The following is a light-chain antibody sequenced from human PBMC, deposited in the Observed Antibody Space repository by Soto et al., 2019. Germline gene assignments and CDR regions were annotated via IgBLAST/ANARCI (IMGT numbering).Light chain of an antibody. V-gene: IGKV3-20*01. J-gene: IGKJ1*01. Sequence: EIVLTQSPGTLSVSPGERATLSCRASQSVSDKLAWYQQKPGQAPRLLIYGASSRATGIPDRFSGSGSGTDFTLTISRLEPEDFAVFYCQQYGSSPRTFGQGTKVDIK. CDR2: GAS. CDR1: QSVSDK. CDR3: QQYGSSPRT.